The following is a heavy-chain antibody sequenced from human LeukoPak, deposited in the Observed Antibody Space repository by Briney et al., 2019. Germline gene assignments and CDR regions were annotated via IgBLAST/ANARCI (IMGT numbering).Heavy chain of an antibody. CDR2: ISGSGGST. CDR3: AIKPRGGSYLNFDY. Sequence: PGGSLRLSCAASGLTFSNYAMSWVRQAPGKGLQWVSAISGSGGSTYYADSVKGRFTISRDNSKNTLYLQMNSLRAEDTAVYYCAIKPRGGSYLNFDYWGQGTLVTVSS. D-gene: IGHD1-26*01. V-gene: IGHV3-23*01. CDR1: GLTFSNYA. J-gene: IGHJ4*02.